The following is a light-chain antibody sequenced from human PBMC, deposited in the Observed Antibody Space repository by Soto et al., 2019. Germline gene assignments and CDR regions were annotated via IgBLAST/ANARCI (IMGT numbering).Light chain of an antibody. Sequence: QSVLTVPASVSVSPGQSITISCTGTSGDIGSYNRVSWYQQHPGKAPKLIIYEVTDRPSGVSNRFSGSKSGNTASLTISGLQAEDEAEYYCSSYTNINTRACVFGTGTKVTVL. CDR3: SSYTNINTRACV. V-gene: IGLV2-14*01. J-gene: IGLJ1*01. CDR2: EVT. CDR1: SGDIGSYNR.